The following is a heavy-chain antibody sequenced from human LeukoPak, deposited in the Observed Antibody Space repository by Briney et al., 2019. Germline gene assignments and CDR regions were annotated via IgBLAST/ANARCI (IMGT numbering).Heavy chain of an antibody. CDR3: ARRTYSSGWYVDY. Sequence: SETLSLTCTVSGGSISSYYWSWLRQPPGKGLEWIGYIYYSGSTNYNPSLKSRVTISVDTSKNQFSLKLSSVTAADTAVYYCARRTYSSGWYVDYWGQGTLVTVSS. D-gene: IGHD6-19*01. J-gene: IGHJ4*02. CDR2: IYYSGST. CDR1: GGSISSYY. V-gene: IGHV4-59*08.